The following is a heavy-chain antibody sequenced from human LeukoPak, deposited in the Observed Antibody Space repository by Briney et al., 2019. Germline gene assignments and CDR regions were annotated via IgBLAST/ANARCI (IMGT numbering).Heavy chain of an antibody. J-gene: IGHJ5*02. Sequence: SETLSLTCTVSGGSISSGGYYWSWIRKHPGKGREWNGYIYYSGSTYYNPSLKSRVTISVDTSKNQFSLKLSSVTAADTAVYYCARSEYLFPRHRAFNWFDPWGQGTLVTVSS. CDR1: GGSISSGGYY. CDR3: ARSEYLFPRHRAFNWFDP. D-gene: IGHD2/OR15-2a*01. CDR2: IYYSGST. V-gene: IGHV4-31*03.